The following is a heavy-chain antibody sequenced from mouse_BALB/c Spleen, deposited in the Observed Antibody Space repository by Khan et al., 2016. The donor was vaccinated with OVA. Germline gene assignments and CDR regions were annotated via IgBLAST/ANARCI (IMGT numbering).Heavy chain of an antibody. V-gene: IGHV1S137*01. CDR3: TRGGRGTRFAY. D-gene: IGHD1-3*01. J-gene: IGHJ3*01. CDR1: GYTFTDFT. Sequence: QVQLKQSGAELVRPGVSVKISCKGSGYTFTDFTMHWVRQSHAMSLEWIGVISPYYGHATSNQEFKDKATLTVDKSSSTAYMELARLTSEDSAIYYGTRGGRGTRFAYWGQGTLVTVSA. CDR2: ISPYYGHA.